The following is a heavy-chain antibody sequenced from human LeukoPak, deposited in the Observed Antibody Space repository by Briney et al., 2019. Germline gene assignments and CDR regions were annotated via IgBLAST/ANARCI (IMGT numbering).Heavy chain of an antibody. Sequence: GGSLRLSCAVSGFTASGFTFSRNSMSWVRQAPGKGLDWVASIREDGSEKYYVDSVKGRFTISRDNAKNSLYLQMDSLRAEDTTGYYYARDRGPGGLAGTYYWGQGTLVTVSS. CDR3: ARDRGPGGLAGTYY. CDR1: GFTFSRNS. V-gene: IGHV3-7*01. D-gene: IGHD6-19*01. CDR2: IREDGSEK. J-gene: IGHJ4*02.